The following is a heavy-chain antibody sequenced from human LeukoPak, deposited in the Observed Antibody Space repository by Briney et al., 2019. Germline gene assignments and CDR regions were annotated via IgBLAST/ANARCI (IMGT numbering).Heavy chain of an antibody. CDR3: ASSTRGVHEYSYGGYFDY. Sequence: SETLSLTCGVSGGSFSGYYWSCIRQSPGKGLEWIGEINDSGNRKSNPSLKNRLTMSVDTSKKHISLNLTSVTAADTAVYYCASSTRGVHEYSYGGYFDYWGQGTLVTVSS. D-gene: IGHD5-18*01. V-gene: IGHV4-34*01. CDR1: GGSFSGYY. J-gene: IGHJ4*02. CDR2: INDSGNR.